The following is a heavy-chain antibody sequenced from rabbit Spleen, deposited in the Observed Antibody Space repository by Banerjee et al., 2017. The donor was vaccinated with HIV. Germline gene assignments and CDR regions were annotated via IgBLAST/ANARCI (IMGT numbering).Heavy chain of an antibody. Sequence: QEQLVESGGGLVKPGASLTLTCKASGFSFSNKAVMCWVRQAPGKGLEWIASIYAGSSDSAYSATWAKGRFTISKTSSTTVTLQMTSLTVADTATYFCARDGAGGSYFALWGQGTLVTVS. CDR2: IYAGSSDSA. CDR1: GFSFSNKAV. J-gene: IGHJ4*01. V-gene: IGHV1S45*01. CDR3: ARDGAGGSYFAL. D-gene: IGHD8-1*01.